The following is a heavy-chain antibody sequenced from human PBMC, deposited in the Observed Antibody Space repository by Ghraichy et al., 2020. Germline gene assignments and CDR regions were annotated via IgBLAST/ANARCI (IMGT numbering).Heavy chain of an antibody. J-gene: IGHJ4*02. Sequence: SQTLSLTCAVYGGSFSGYYWSWIRQPPGKGLEWIGEINHSGSTNYNPSLKSRVTISVDTSKNQFSLKLSSVTAADTAVYYCARRATTYYFDYWGQGTLVTVSS. CDR1: GGSFSGYY. CDR3: ARRATTYYFDY. CDR2: INHSGST. D-gene: IGHD5-24*01. V-gene: IGHV4-34*01.